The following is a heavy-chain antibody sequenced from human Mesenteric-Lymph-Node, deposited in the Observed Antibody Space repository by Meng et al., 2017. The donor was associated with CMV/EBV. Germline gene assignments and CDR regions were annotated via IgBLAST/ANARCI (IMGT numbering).Heavy chain of an antibody. CDR2: IYYIVST. CDR3: ASGRDCGGGRCYSPSFAH. Sequence: SETLSLTCSVPGGSISSHYWSWIRQLPGKGLEWTGYIYYIVSTNYNPSLKSRVTISVDTSKNQFSLKLSAVTAADTAIYYCASGRDCGGGRCYSPSFAHWGQGTLVTVSS. V-gene: IGHV4-59*11. CDR1: GGSISSHY. J-gene: IGHJ4*02. D-gene: IGHD2-15*01.